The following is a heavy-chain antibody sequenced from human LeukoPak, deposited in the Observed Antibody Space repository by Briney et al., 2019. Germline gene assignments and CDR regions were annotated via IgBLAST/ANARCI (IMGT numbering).Heavy chain of an antibody. J-gene: IGHJ5*02. D-gene: IGHD6-13*01. CDR2: ISYDGSNK. CDR1: GFTFSSYA. V-gene: IGHV3-30*04. CDR3: ARERIAATGTNWFDP. Sequence: GGSLRLSCAASGFTFSSYAMHWVRQAPGKGLEWVAVISYDGSNKYYADSVKGRFTISTDNSKNTLYLQMNSLRAEDTAVYYCARERIAATGTNWFDPWGQGTLVTVSS.